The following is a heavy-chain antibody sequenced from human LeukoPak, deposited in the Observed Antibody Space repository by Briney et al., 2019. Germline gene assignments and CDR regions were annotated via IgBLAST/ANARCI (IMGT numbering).Heavy chain of an antibody. D-gene: IGHD6-13*01. V-gene: IGHV3-30*18. J-gene: IGHJ3*02. CDR1: GFTFTNYA. CDR2: ILYDGSRK. CDR3: ANFEGSSQAFHI. Sequence: PGGSLRLSCAASGFTFTNYAMHWVRQAPGKGLERVANILYDGSRKNYADSVKGRFSVYRDNSNYSLYLQMNSLRIEDTAVYYCANFEGSSQAFHIWGQGTLVTVSS.